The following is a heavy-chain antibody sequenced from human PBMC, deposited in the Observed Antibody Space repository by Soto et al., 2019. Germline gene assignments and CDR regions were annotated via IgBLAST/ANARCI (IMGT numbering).Heavy chain of an antibody. D-gene: IGHD3-10*01. V-gene: IGHV2-5*02. CDR2: IYWDDDK. J-gene: IGHJ4*02. CDR1: GFSLSTSGVG. CDR3: AHRLSYGSGSDYFDY. Sequence: QITLKESGPTLVKPIQTLTLTCTFSGFSLSTSGVGVGWIRQPPGKALEWLVVIYWDDDKRYSPSLKRRLTIGKDTSKNQVVLTMTNMDPVDTATYYCAHRLSYGSGSDYFDYWGQGTLVTVSS.